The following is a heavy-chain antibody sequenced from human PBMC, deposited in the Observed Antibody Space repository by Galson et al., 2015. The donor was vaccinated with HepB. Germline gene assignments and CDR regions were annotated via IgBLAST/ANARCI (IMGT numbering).Heavy chain of an antibody. Sequence: SLRLSCAASGFTFSSYSMSWVRQAPGKGLEWVSSISSSSSYIYYADSVKGRFTISRDNAKNSLYLQMNSLRAEDTAVYYCARARRYYDSSGFPARFDPWGQGTLVTVSS. V-gene: IGHV3-21*01. D-gene: IGHD3-22*01. CDR2: ISSSSSYI. J-gene: IGHJ5*02. CDR1: GFTFSSYS. CDR3: ARARRYYDSSGFPARFDP.